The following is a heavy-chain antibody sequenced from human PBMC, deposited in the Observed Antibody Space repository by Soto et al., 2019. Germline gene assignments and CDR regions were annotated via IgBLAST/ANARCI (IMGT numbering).Heavy chain of an antibody. CDR2: IDPNSGGT. Sequence: ASVKVSCKASGYTFTDYYLYWVRQAPGQRLEWMGWIDPNSGGTNSAQNFLGRVTMTRDTSINTAYMGLSGLISDDTAVYYCAIGSSWDYNYGVDVWGQGNTVTVSS. J-gene: IGHJ6*02. V-gene: IGHV1-2*02. CDR1: GYTFTDYY. CDR3: AIGSSWDYNYGVDV. D-gene: IGHD6-19*01.